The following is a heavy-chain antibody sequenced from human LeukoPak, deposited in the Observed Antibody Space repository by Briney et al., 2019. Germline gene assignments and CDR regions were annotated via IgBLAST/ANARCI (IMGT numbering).Heavy chain of an antibody. V-gene: IGHV3-33*01. J-gene: IGHJ4*02. D-gene: IGHD5-18*01. Sequence: GGSLRLSCAASGFPFSSYGMHWVRQAPGKGLEWVSIIWYDGTNKNYVDSVKGRFPISRDNSKNTLYLQMNSLRAEDTAVYYCARDLAWIQGPDHWGQGTLVTVSS. CDR3: ARDLAWIQGPDH. CDR1: GFPFSSYG. CDR2: IWYDGTNK.